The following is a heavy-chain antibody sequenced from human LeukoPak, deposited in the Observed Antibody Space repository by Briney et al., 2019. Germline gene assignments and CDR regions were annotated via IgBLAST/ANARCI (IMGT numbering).Heavy chain of an antibody. V-gene: IGHV4-59*08. J-gene: IGHJ5*02. Sequence: SETLSLTCTVSGGSITTYYWSWIRQPPGKGLEWIGYIYHSGSTNYNPSLKSRVIISLDTPKNQFSLKLSSVTAADTAVYFCARQVVGATVVDPWGQGTLVTVSS. D-gene: IGHD1-26*01. CDR3: ARQVVGATVVDP. CDR1: GGSITTYY. CDR2: IYHSGST.